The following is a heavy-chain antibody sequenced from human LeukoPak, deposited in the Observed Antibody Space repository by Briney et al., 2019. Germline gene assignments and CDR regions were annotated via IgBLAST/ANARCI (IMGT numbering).Heavy chain of an antibody. CDR2: ISSSSHYI. CDR1: GFTFSSYT. V-gene: IGHV3-21*01. J-gene: IGHJ4*02. D-gene: IGHD2-8*01. Sequence: GGSLRLSCAASGFTFSSYTMNWVRQAPGKGLEWVSTISSSSHYIYYADSVKGRFIISGDDATNSLYLQMNSLRAEDTAVYYCVKGGANYDYWGQGTLVTVSS. CDR3: VKGGANYDY.